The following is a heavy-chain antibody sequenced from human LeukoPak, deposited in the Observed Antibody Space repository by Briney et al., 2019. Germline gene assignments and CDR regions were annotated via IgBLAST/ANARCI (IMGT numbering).Heavy chain of an antibody. CDR2: IYTSGST. V-gene: IGHV4-4*07. CDR3: ARGPYGSGTGNWFDP. CDR1: GGSISSYY. Sequence: SETLSLTCTVSGGSISSYYWSWIRQPAGKGLEWIGRIYTSGSTNYNPSLKSRVTMSVDTSKNQFSLKLSSVTAADTAVYYCARGPYGSGTGNWFDPWGPGTLVTVSS. D-gene: IGHD3-10*01. J-gene: IGHJ5*02.